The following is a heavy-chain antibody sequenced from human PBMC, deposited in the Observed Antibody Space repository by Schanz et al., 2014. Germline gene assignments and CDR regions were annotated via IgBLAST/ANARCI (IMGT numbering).Heavy chain of an antibody. D-gene: IGHD6-13*01. Sequence: VQLVESGGGVVQPGGSLRLSCAASGFTFSSYAMGWVRQARGKGLEWVSAMNESHSTIYYADSVRGRFTISRDNAENTLFLQMTSLRAEDTAVYYCAKSQGSSFDSWGQGTLVTVSS. V-gene: IGHV3-23*04. CDR2: MNESHSTI. CDR1: GFTFSSYA. CDR3: AKSQGSSFDS. J-gene: IGHJ4*02.